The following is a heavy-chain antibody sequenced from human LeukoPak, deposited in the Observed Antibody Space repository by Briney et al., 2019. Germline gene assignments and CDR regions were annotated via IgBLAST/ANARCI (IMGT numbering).Heavy chain of an antibody. D-gene: IGHD2-2*01. V-gene: IGHV4-59*01. CDR2: IYYSGST. CDR1: GGSISTYY. CDR3: ARYATSSGYFDY. J-gene: IGHJ4*02. Sequence: SETLSLTCAVSGGSISTYYWSWIRQPPGRGLEWIGYIYYSGSTNYNPSLKSRITISVDTSKHQFSLMLSSVTTADTAMYYCARYATSSGYFDYWGQGTLVTVSS.